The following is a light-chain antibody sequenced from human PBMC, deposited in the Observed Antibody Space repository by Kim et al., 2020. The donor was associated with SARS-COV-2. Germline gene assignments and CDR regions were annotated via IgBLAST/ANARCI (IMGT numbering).Light chain of an antibody. J-gene: IGLJ2*01. V-gene: IGLV1-44*01. CDR2: RNN. Sequence: ELTQPPSASGTPGQRVTISCSGSSSNIGSNSVNWYHQLPGTAPKVLIYRNNQRPSGVPDRFSGSKSGTSASLAISGLQSEDEADYYCATWDDNLNGPVFGGGTQLTVL. CDR3: ATWDDNLNGPV. CDR1: SSNIGSNS.